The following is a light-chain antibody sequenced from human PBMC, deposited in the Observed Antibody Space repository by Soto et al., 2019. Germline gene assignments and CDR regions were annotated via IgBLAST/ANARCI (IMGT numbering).Light chain of an antibody. CDR2: DAS. J-gene: IGKJ4*01. CDR1: QDISNY. Sequence: DIQMTQSPSSLSASVGDRVTITCQASQDISNYLNWYQQKPGKAPKLLIYDASNLETGVPSRFSGSGSGTDFTFTISSLQAEDIATYYCQQYDNLWLTFGGGTKVEIK. V-gene: IGKV1-33*01. CDR3: QQYDNLWLT.